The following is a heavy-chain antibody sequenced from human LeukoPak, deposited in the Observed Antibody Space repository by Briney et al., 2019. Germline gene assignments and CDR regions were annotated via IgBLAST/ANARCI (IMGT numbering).Heavy chain of an antibody. J-gene: IGHJ5*02. V-gene: IGHV1-18*01. Sequence: ASVKVSCKASGYTFTSYGISWVRQAPGQGLEWMGWISAYNGNTNYAQKLQGRVTMTTDTSTSTAYMELRSLRSDDTAVYYCARYIIVGATIPWFDPWGQGTLVTVSS. CDR3: ARYIIVGATIPWFDP. D-gene: IGHD1-26*01. CDR2: ISAYNGNT. CDR1: GYTFTSYG.